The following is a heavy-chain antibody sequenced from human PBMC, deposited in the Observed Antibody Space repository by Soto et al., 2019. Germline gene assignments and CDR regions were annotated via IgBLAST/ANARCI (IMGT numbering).Heavy chain of an antibody. D-gene: IGHD3-10*02. CDR2: IYDTWTT. CDR1: GCSMSEHDYY. V-gene: IGHV4-30-4*01. J-gene: IGHJ3*02. CDR3: ARGIVRGGFDI. Sequence: QVQLQEAGPGLVRPSQTLSLTCTVAGCSMSEHDYYWRWLRQSPGQGLQWIGYIYDTWTTSYSPSLKSRVTMSADTSRNQFSLKLTSVTAADTALYFCARGIVRGGFDIWGQGTLVTVSS.